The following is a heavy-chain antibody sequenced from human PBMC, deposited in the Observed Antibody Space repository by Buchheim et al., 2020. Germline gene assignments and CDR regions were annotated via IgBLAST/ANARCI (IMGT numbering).Heavy chain of an antibody. CDR2: IWYDGSNK. J-gene: IGHJ6*02. Sequence: QVQLVESGGGVVQPGRSLRLSCAASGFTFSSYGMHWVRQAPGKGLEWVAVIWYDGSNKYYADSVKGRFTISRDTSQNPLHLQMNSLRAEDTAVYYCARDTAVAGRTYGMDVWGQGTT. CDR3: ARDTAVAGRTYGMDV. D-gene: IGHD6-19*01. CDR1: GFTFSSYG. V-gene: IGHV3-33*01.